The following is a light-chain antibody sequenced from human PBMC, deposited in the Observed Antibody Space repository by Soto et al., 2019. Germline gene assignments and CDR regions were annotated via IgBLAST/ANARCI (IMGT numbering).Light chain of an antibody. V-gene: IGKV1-5*01. CDR1: QSISSW. CDR2: DAS. CDR3: QQYNSYWT. Sequence: DIQMTETPSTRSASVENRDTITLRASQSISSWLAWYQQKPGKAPKLLIYDASSLESGVPSRFSGRGSGTEFTLTISSLQPDDFATYYCQQYNSYWTFGQGTKVDIK. J-gene: IGKJ1*01.